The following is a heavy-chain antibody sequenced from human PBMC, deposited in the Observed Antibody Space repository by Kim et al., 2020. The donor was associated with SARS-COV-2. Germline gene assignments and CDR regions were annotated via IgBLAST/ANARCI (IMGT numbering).Heavy chain of an antibody. CDR3: AKGVEGAPTIGGA. CDR2: IHYTGLT. J-gene: IGHJ5*02. CDR1: GDSISSYY. Sequence: SETLSLTCTVSGDSISSYYWSWIRQSPGKGLEWMGYIHYTGLTEYNPSLKSRVSISIDKSKNHFSLKLRSVTAADTAIYYCAKGVEGAPTIGGAWGQGSLVTVSS. V-gene: IGHV4-59*08. D-gene: IGHD1-26*01.